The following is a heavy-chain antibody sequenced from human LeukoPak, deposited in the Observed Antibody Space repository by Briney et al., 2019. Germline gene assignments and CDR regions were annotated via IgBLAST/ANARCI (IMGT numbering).Heavy chain of an antibody. J-gene: IGHJ4*02. Sequence: PGGSLRLSCAASGFTFSSYSMNWVRQAPGRGLEWVSSISSSSSSIYYADSVKGRFTISRDNAKNSLYLQMNSLRAEDTAVYYCVSGYSSGHPWSRETLDYWGQGTLVTVSS. V-gene: IGHV3-21*04. CDR1: GFTFSSYS. D-gene: IGHD6-19*01. CDR2: ISSSSSSI. CDR3: VSGYSSGHPWSRETLDY.